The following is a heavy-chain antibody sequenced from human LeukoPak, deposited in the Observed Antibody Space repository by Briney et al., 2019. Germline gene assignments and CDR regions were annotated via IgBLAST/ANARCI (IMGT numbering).Heavy chain of an antibody. Sequence: GGSLRLSCAASGFTFSSYEMNWVRQAPGKGLEWVSYISSSGTNIYYADSLKGRFTISRDNATNSLYLQMNSLRAEDTAVYYCAREVYEFDYWGQGTLVTVSS. J-gene: IGHJ4*02. CDR2: ISSSGTNI. D-gene: IGHD3-3*01. V-gene: IGHV3-48*03. CDR1: GFTFSSYE. CDR3: AREVYEFDY.